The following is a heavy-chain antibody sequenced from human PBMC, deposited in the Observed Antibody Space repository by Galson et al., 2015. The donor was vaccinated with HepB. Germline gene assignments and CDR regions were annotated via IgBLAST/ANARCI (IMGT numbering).Heavy chain of an antibody. V-gene: IGHV3-11*01. J-gene: IGHJ4*02. Sequence: SLRLSCAASGFTFSDYYMSWIRQAPGKGPEWVSYISNNGNTIYYADSVKGRFTISRDNAKNSLSLLMNSLRGEDTALYYCARYCASPSCRSSFDCWGQGTLVTVSS. CDR1: GFTFSDYY. CDR3: ARYCASPSCRSSFDC. CDR2: ISNNGNTI. D-gene: IGHD2-2*01.